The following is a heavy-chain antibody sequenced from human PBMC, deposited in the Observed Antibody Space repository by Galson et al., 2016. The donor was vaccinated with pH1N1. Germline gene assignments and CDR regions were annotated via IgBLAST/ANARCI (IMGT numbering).Heavy chain of an antibody. CDR2: LKSKTDGGTT. CDR1: GFTFSNAW. V-gene: IGHV3-15*01. Sequence: SLRLSCAASGFTFSNAWMSWVRQAPGKGLEWVGRLKSKTDGGTTDYAAPVKGRFTLSRDDSKNTLYLQMNSLKIEDTAVYYCRGLNDNWGQGTLVTVSS. J-gene: IGHJ4*02. CDR3: RGLNDN. D-gene: IGHD3-16*01.